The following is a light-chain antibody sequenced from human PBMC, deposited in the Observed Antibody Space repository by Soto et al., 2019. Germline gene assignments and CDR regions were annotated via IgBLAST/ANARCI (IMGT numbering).Light chain of an antibody. J-gene: IGKJ1*01. CDR2: VAS. CDR1: QSVSSNY. Sequence: EIVLTQSPGTLSLSPGERATLSCRASQSVSSNYLAWYQQKPGQAPRLLIYVASSRATGIPDRFSGSGSGTDFTLTISRLEPEDFALYYCQQFGSSPPTWTFGQGTKVEIK. V-gene: IGKV3-20*01. CDR3: QQFGSSPPTWT.